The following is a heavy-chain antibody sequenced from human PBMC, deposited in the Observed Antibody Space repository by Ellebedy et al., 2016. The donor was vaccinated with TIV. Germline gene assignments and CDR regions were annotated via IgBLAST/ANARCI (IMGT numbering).Heavy chain of an antibody. J-gene: IGHJ4*02. CDR3: ARAGDYNLLSPAGGY. V-gene: IGHV3-48*01. Sequence: GESLKISCAASGFTYSSYSMNWVRQAPGKGLEWVSYISSSSSTIYYADSVKGRFTVSRDNAKNSLYLQMDSLRADDTAVYYCARAGDYNLLSPAGGYWGQGTLVTVSS. CDR2: ISSSSSTI. CDR1: GFTYSSYS. D-gene: IGHD4-17*01.